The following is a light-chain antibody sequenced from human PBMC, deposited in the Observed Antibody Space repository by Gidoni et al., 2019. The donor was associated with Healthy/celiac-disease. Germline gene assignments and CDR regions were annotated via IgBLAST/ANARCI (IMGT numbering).Light chain of an antibody. CDR1: QSVSSSY. CDR2: CAS. CDR3: QQYGSSHT. V-gene: IGKV3-20*01. Sequence: IVLTQSPGTLSLSPGERATLYCRASQSVSSSYLAWYQQKPGQAPRLLIYCASSRATGIPDRFSGSGSGTDFTLTISRLEPEDFAVYYCQQYGSSHTFGQGTKLEIK. J-gene: IGKJ2*01.